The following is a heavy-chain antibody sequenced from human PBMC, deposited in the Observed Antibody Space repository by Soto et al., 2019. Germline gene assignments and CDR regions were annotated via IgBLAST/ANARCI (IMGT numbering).Heavy chain of an antibody. D-gene: IGHD3-22*01. CDR2: IIPIFGTA. J-gene: IGHJ4*02. CDR1: GGTFSSYA. Sequence: QVQLVQSGAEVKKPGSSVKVSCKASGGTFSSYAISWVRQAPGQGLEWMGGIIPIFGTANYAQKFQGRVTVTADESTSTAYMGLSSLRAEDTVVYYCARANYSYDCSGYLAASLDYWGQGTLVTVS. CDR3: ARANYSYDCSGYLAASLDY. V-gene: IGHV1-69*12.